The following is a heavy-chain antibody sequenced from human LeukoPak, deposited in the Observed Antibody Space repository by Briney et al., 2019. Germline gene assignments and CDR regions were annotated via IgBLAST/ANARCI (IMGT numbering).Heavy chain of an antibody. CDR1: GFTFSDYA. CDR3: ARMNSGYYDILTGYYREKNYYYYMDV. V-gene: IGHV3-64*01. Sequence: GGSLRLSCAGSGFTFSDYAMHWVRQAPGKGLEYVSVISSNGDTTYYAKSVKGRFTISRDNSKNTLYLQMGSLRPEDMAVYYCARMNSGYYDILTGYYREKNYYYYMDVWGKGTAVTVSS. J-gene: IGHJ6*03. D-gene: IGHD3-9*01. CDR2: ISSNGDTT.